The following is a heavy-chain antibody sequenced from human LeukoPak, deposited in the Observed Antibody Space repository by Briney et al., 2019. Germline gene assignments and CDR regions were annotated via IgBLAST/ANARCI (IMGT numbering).Heavy chain of an antibody. Sequence: PSETLSLTCAVYGGSFSGYYWSWIRQPPGKGLEWIGEINHSGSTNHNPSLKSRVTISVDTSKNQFSLKLSSVTAADTAVYYCARGRRAAAGKGDYWGQGTLVTVSS. CDR3: ARGRRAAAGKGDY. J-gene: IGHJ4*02. D-gene: IGHD6-13*01. V-gene: IGHV4-34*01. CDR1: GGSFSGYY. CDR2: INHSGST.